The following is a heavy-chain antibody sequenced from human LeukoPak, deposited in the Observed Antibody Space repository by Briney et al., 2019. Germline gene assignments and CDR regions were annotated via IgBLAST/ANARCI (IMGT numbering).Heavy chain of an antibody. D-gene: IGHD3-22*01. CDR2: ISSSSSYI. CDR3: ARDYYDSSGYYRY. J-gene: IGHJ4*02. V-gene: IGHV3-21*01. CDR1: GFTFSSYS. Sequence: GESLKISCAASGFTFSSYSMNWVRQAPGKGLEWVSSISSSSSYIYYADSVKGRFTISRDNAKNSLYLQMNSLRAEDTAVYYCARDYYDSSGYYRYWGQGTLVTVSS.